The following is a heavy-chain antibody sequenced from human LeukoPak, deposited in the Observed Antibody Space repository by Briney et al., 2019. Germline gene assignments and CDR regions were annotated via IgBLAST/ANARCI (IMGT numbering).Heavy chain of an antibody. CDR1: VGSFSGYY. D-gene: IGHD3-16*02. CDR2: INHSGAT. Sequence: KPSETLSLTCAVYVGSFSGYYWTWIRQPPGKGLEWIGEINHSGATDYNPSLKSRITISVDTSKNQFSLKLRSVTAADTAVYYCARKKNYDYVSGSYRYSGGFDYWGQGTLVTASS. J-gene: IGHJ4*02. CDR3: ARKKNYDYVSGSYRYSGGFDY. V-gene: IGHV4-34*01.